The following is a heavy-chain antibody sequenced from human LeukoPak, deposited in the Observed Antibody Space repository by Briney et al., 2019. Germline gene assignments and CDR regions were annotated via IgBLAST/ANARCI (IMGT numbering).Heavy chain of an antibody. Sequence: PGGSLRLSCAASGFTFSSYWMSWVRQAPGKGLEWVANIKQDGSEKYYVDSVKGRFTISRDNAKKSLYLLMNSLRAEDTAVYYCVPHTGTVGYWGQGTLVTVSS. J-gene: IGHJ4*02. CDR1: GFTFSSYW. CDR3: VPHTGTVGY. CDR2: IKQDGSEK. V-gene: IGHV3-7*02. D-gene: IGHD7-27*01.